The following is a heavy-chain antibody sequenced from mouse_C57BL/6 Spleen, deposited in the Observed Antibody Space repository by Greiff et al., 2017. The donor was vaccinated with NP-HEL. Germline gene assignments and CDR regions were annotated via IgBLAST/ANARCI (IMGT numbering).Heavy chain of an antibody. V-gene: IGHV1-81*01. D-gene: IGHD2-2*01. CDR2: IYPRSGNT. CDR1: GYTFTSYG. Sequence: VKQSCKASGYTFTSYGISWVKQRTGQGLEWIGEIYPRSGNTYYNEKFKGKATLTADKSSSTAYMELRSLTSEDSAVYFCARTPISTMVTTYFDVWGTGTTVTVSS. CDR3: ARTPISTMVTTYFDV. J-gene: IGHJ1*03.